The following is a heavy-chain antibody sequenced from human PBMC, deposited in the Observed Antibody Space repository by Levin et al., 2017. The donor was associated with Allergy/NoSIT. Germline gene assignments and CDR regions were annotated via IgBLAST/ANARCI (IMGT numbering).Heavy chain of an antibody. CDR1: GGSISRADYH. J-gene: IGHJ4*02. Sequence: SQTLSLTCTVSGGSISRADYHWSWIRQPPGKGLEWIGYIYSSGNTHYNPSLKGRVTMSLETSRNQFSLKLSSVTVADTAVYYCARVGGPPPEDYFDYWGQGTLVTVSS. D-gene: IGHD1-26*01. V-gene: IGHV4-30-4*01. CDR2: IYSSGNT. CDR3: ARVGGPPPEDYFDY.